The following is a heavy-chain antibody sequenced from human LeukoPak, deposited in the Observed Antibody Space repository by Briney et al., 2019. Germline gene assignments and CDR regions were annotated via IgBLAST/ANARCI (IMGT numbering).Heavy chain of an antibody. CDR2: ISGNGDST. V-gene: IGHV3-64D*06. J-gene: IGHJ4*02. CDR3: VKRGYCSSINCYAPFDY. Sequence: QAGGSLRLSCSASGFTFSSYVMQWVRQAPGKGLEDVSAISGNGDSTYYTDSVKGRFIISRDNSKNTLYFQMSSLRTEDTAVYYCVKRGYCSSINCYAPFDYWGQGTLVTVSS. CDR1: GFTFSSYV. D-gene: IGHD2-2*01.